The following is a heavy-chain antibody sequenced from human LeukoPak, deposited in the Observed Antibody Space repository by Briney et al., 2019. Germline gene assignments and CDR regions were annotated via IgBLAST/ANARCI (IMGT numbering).Heavy chain of an antibody. Sequence: GGSLRLSCAASGFTVSSNYMSWVRQAPGKGLEWVSVIYSSGSTYYADSVKGRFTISRDNSKNTLYLQMNSLRAEDTAVYYCARGEAYYDILTGYSPFDYWGQGTLVTVSS. CDR3: ARGEAYYDILTGYSPFDY. CDR2: IYSSGST. J-gene: IGHJ4*02. CDR1: GFTVSSNY. V-gene: IGHV3-66*01. D-gene: IGHD3-9*01.